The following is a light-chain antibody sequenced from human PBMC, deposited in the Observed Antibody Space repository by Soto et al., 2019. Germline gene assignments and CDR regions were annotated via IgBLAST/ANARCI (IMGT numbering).Light chain of an antibody. CDR3: QQYNNWPPMYT. Sequence: EIVMTQSPATLSVSPGERPTLSCRASQSVSSNLAWYQQKPGQAPRLLIYGASTRATGIPARFSGSGSGTEFTLTISSLQSEDFAVYDCQQYNNWPPMYTFGQGTKLEIK. J-gene: IGKJ2*01. V-gene: IGKV3-15*01. CDR1: QSVSSN. CDR2: GAS.